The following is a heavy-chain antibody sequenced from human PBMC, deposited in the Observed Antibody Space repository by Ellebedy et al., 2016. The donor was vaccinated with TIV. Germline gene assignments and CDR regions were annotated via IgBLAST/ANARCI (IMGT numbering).Heavy chain of an antibody. Sequence: GGSLRLXCAASGFTFNSYWMHWVRQAPGKGLVWVSRINSDGSSTNYADSVKGRFTISRDNAKNTLYLQLNSLRAEDTAVYYCSRGNKTFNPWGQGTLVTVSS. CDR1: GFTFNSYW. CDR3: SRGNKTFNP. CDR2: INSDGSST. D-gene: IGHD2/OR15-2a*01. V-gene: IGHV3-74*01. J-gene: IGHJ5*02.